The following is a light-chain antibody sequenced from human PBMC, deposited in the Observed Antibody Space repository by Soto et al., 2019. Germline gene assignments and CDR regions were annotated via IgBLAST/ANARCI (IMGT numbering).Light chain of an antibody. CDR2: EVS. CDR3: SSYTSSSTYV. V-gene: IGLV2-18*02. Sequence: QSVLTQPPSVSGSPVQSVAISCTGTSSDVGSYNRVSWYQQPPGTAPKVMIYEVSNRPSGVPDRFSGSKSGNTASLTISGLQAEDEADYYCSSYTSSSTYVFGTGTKVTV. J-gene: IGLJ1*01. CDR1: SSDVGSYNR.